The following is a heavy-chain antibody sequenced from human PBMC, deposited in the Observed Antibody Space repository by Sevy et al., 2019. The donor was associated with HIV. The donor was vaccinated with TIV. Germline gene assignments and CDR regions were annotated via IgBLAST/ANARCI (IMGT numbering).Heavy chain of an antibody. Sequence: GGSLRLSCAASGFTFNTYWMSWVRQSPEKGLEWVPNINLDGSEKFYGDSVKGRFTVSRDNTKNLLFLQMNSLRGEDTAMYFCARNNAGGNPWVHWGQGTLVTVSS. CDR2: INLDGSEK. J-gene: IGHJ4*02. V-gene: IGHV3-7*01. CDR3: ARNNAGGNPWVH. D-gene: IGHD1-1*01. CDR1: GFTFNTYW.